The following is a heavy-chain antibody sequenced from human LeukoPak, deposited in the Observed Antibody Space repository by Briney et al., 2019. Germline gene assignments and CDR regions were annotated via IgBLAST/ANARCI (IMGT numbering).Heavy chain of an antibody. J-gene: IGHJ5*02. D-gene: IGHD3-10*01. V-gene: IGHV4-4*07. Sequence: PSETLSLTCTVSGGSVNSYYLSWIRQPAGKTLEWIGRIYDGGSTNYNPSLKSRVTMSVDTSKNQISLKLKSVTAADTAVYYCARDSGTSGEVKFDPWGQGAPVTVSS. CDR1: GGSVNSYY. CDR3: ARDSGTSGEVKFDP. CDR2: IYDGGST.